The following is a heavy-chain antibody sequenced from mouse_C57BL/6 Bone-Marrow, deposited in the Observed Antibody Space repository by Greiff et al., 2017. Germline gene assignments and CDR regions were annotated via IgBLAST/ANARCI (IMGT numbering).Heavy chain of an antibody. CDR3: ARSNDGYPSWFAY. D-gene: IGHD2-3*01. J-gene: IGHJ3*01. Sequence: VQLKQSGPELVKPGASVKISCKASGYTFTDYYMNWVKQSHGKSLEWIGDINPNNGGTSYNQKFKGKATLTVDKSSSTAYMELRSLTSEDSAVYYCARSNDGYPSWFAYWGQGTLVTVSA. V-gene: IGHV1-26*01. CDR2: INPNNGGT. CDR1: GYTFTDYY.